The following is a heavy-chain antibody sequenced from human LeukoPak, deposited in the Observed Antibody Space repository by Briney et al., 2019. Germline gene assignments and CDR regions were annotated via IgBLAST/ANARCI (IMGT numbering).Heavy chain of an antibody. J-gene: IGHJ4*02. CDR3: ARGQFWSGYSI. D-gene: IGHD3-3*02. CDR1: GGSISSGSYY. V-gene: IGHV4-39*01. CDR2: LYYTGDT. Sequence: SETLSLTCTVSGGSISSGSYYWGWIRQPPGKGLEWIGTLYYTGDTYYNPSLKSRVTMSVDTSKNQFSLNLSSVTAADTAVYYCARGQFWSGYSIWGQGTLVTVSS.